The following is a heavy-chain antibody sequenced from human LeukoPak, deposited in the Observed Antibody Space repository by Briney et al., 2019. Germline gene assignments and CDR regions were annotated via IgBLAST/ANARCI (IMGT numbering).Heavy chain of an antibody. D-gene: IGHD3-9*01. CDR2: ISYDGSNK. Sequence: PGRSLRLSCAASGFTFSNYGMHWVRQAPGKGLEWVAVISYDGSNKYYADSVKGRFTISRDNSKNTLYLQMNSLRAEDTAVYYCARDHPSSGWDSPDAFDIWGQGTMVTVSS. CDR3: ARDHPSSGWDSPDAFDI. J-gene: IGHJ3*02. CDR1: GFTFSNYG. V-gene: IGHV3-30*19.